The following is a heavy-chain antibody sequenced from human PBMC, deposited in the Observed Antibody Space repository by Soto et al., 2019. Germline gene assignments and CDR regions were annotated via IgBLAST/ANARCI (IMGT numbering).Heavy chain of an antibody. CDR3: AGTDYGDYEFDY. J-gene: IGHJ4*02. V-gene: IGHV4-59*01. D-gene: IGHD4-17*01. CDR1: GGSISIYY. Sequence: SETLSLTCTVSGGSISIYYWNWIRQSPGKGLEWIGNIYYSGNTNYNPSLKSRVIISIDTSKTQLSLKLSSVTAADAAVYFCAGTDYGDYEFDYWGQGAQVTVSS. CDR2: IYYSGNT.